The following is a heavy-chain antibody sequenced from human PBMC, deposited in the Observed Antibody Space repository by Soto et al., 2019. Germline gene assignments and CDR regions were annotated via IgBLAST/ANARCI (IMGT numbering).Heavy chain of an antibody. D-gene: IGHD2-15*01. V-gene: IGHV1-3*01. CDR3: ARDRGHDIVVVVAATRVDY. J-gene: IGHJ4*02. Sequence: QVQLVQSGPEVKKPGASVKASCKASGYTFTSYAMHWVRQAPGQRREWMGWSNAGNGNTKYSQKFQGRVTITRDTSARTAYMGRSSVRSEDTAVYYCARDRGHDIVVVVAATRVDYWGQGALVTVSS. CDR2: SNAGNGNT. CDR1: GYTFTSYA.